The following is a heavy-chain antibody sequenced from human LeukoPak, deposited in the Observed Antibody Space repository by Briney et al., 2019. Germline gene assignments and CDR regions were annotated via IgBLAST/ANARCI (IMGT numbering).Heavy chain of an antibody. D-gene: IGHD3-16*01. CDR1: GFTFSSYS. V-gene: IGHV3-21*01. Sequence: GRSLRLSCAASGFTFSSYSMNWVRQAPGKGLEWVSSISSSSSYIYYADSVKGRFTISRDNAKNSLYLQMNSLRAEDTAVYYCALFGGEFDYWGQGTLVTVSS. CDR2: ISSSSSYI. J-gene: IGHJ4*02. CDR3: ALFGGEFDY.